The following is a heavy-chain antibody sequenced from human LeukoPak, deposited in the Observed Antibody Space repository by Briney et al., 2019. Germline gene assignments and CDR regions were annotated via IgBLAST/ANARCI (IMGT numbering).Heavy chain of an antibody. CDR3: AREPNYYDSSGGEVFEDY. D-gene: IGHD3-22*01. J-gene: IGHJ4*02. V-gene: IGHV4-39*07. CDR1: GDSISSSSYY. CDR2: IYYSGST. Sequence: SETLSLTCTVSGDSISSSSYYWGWIRQPPGKGLEWIGSIYYSGSTYYNPSLKSRVTISVDTSKNQFSLKLSSVTAADTAVYYCAREPNYYDSSGGEVFEDYWGQGTLVTVSS.